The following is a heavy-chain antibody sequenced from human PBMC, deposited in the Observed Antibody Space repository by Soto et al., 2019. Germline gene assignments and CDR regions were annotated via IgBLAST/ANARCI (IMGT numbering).Heavy chain of an antibody. V-gene: IGHV5-51*01. J-gene: IGHJ4*02. CDR2: IYPGDSDT. Sequence: GEAPKISCKGSGYSFTSYWIGWVRQMPGKGLEWMGIIYPGDSDTRYSPSFQGQVTISADKSISTAYLQWSSLKASDTAMYYCATMKDIVVVPEFDYWGQGTLVTVSS. CDR1: GYSFTSYW. D-gene: IGHD2-2*01. CDR3: ATMKDIVVVPEFDY.